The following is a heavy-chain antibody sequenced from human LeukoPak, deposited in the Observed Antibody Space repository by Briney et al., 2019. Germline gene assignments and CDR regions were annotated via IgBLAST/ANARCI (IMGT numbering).Heavy chain of an antibody. D-gene: IGHD6-13*01. J-gene: IGHJ4*02. CDR3: ARGWSEYSSSLDY. CDR1: GFTLSSYG. V-gene: IGHV3-33*01. CDR2: IWYDGSNK. Sequence: GGSPRLSCAASGFTLSSYGMHWVRQAPGKGLEWVAVIWYDGSNKYYADSVKGRFTISRDNSKNTLYLQMNSLRAEDTAVYYCARGWSEYSSSLDYWGQGTLVTVSS.